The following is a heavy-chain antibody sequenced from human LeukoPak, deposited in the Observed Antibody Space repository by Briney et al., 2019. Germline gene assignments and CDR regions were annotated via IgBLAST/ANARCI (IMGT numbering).Heavy chain of an antibody. CDR1: GGSISSSSYY. CDR3: AREPWEMYGSGSYYNRDAFDI. Sequence: SETLSLTCTVSGGSISSSSYYWGWIRQPPGKGLEWTGSIYYSGSTYYNPSLKSRVTISVDTSKNQFSLKLSSVTAADTAVYYCAREPWEMYGSGSYYNRDAFDIWGQGTMVTVSS. J-gene: IGHJ3*02. CDR2: IYYSGST. V-gene: IGHV4-39*02. D-gene: IGHD3-10*01.